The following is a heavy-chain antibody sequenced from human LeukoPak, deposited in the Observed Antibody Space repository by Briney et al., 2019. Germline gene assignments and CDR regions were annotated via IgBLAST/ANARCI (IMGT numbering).Heavy chain of an antibody. J-gene: IGHJ4*02. V-gene: IGHV4-39*01. D-gene: IGHD3-16*02. Sequence: PGGSLRLSCAASGFTFSRHWMTWVRQPPGKGLEWIGSIYYSGSTYYNPSLKSRVTISVDTSKNQFSLKLSSVTAADTAVYYCASGIMITFGGVIVPGPFDYWGQGTLVTVSS. CDR3: ASGIMITFGGVIVPGPFDY. CDR2: IYYSGST. CDR1: GFTFSRHW.